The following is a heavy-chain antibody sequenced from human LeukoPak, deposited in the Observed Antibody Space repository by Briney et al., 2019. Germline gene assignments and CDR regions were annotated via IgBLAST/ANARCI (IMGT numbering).Heavy chain of an antibody. CDR3: ARGLDSSGWSYFEY. D-gene: IGHD6-19*01. Sequence: ASVKVSCKASGYTFISYYIHWMRQAPGQGPEWMGVINPSDGGTRYAQKLQGRVTMTRDTSTSTLYMELSSLRSEDTAVYYCARGLDSSGWSYFEYWGQGTLVTVSS. J-gene: IGHJ4*02. V-gene: IGHV1-46*04. CDR2: INPSDGGT. CDR1: GYTFISYY.